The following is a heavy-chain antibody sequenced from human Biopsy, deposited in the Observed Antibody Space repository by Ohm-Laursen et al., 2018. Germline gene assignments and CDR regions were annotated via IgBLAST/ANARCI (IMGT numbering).Heavy chain of an antibody. V-gene: IGHV4-59*08. J-gene: IGHJ2*01. CDR3: ARHAPAYSGSYWRYFDL. Sequence: SDTPSLTCTVSGGSISSYYWSWIRQPPGKGLEWIGYIYYTGSTNYNPSLKIQVTISVDTSMNHLSLRLTSVTAADTAVYYCARHAPAYSGSYWRYFDLWGRGTLVTVSS. D-gene: IGHD1-26*01. CDR1: GGSISSYY. CDR2: IYYTGST.